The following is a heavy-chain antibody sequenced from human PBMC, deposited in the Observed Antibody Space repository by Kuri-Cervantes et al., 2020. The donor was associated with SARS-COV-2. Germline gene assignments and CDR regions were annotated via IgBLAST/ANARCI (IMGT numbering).Heavy chain of an antibody. J-gene: IGHJ4*01. V-gene: IGHV3-21*01. CDR2: ISSSSSYI. Sequence: GESLKISCAASGFTFSSYSMNRVRQAPGQGLEWVSSISSSSSYIYYADSVKGRFTISRDNSKNTLYLQMNSLRAEDTAVYYWARKKDSYDRSGWDSYFDYWGHGSRV. CDR3: ARKKDSYDRSGWDSYFDY. D-gene: IGHD3-22*01. CDR1: GFTFSSYS.